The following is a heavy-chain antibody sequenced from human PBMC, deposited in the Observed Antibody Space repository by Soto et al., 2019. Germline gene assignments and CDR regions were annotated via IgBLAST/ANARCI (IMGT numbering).Heavy chain of an antibody. CDR1: GFTFSSYW. CDR3: VRVGRLGGY. J-gene: IGHJ4*02. D-gene: IGHD3-16*01. CDR2: IKEDGSGK. Sequence: RGSLRLSCTASGFTFSSYWMSWVRQAPGKGLGWVANIKEDGSGKYYVDSVKGRFSISRDNARNSLYLQMNSLRVEDTAVYYCVRVGRLGGYWGQGALVTVSS. V-gene: IGHV3-7*03.